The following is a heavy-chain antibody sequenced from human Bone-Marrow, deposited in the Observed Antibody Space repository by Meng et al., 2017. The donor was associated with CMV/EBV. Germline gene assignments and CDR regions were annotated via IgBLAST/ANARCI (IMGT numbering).Heavy chain of an antibody. V-gene: IGHV5-51*01. J-gene: IGHJ3*02. CDR1: GYSFTSYW. CDR2: IYPGDSDT. D-gene: IGHD3-3*01. Sequence: KVSCKGSGYSFTSYWIGWVRQMPGKGLEWMGIIYPGDSDTRYSPSFQGQVTISADKSISTAYLQWSSLKVSDTAMYYCATSYDFWSASTKGAFDIWGQGTMVTVSS. CDR3: ATSYDFWSASTKGAFDI.